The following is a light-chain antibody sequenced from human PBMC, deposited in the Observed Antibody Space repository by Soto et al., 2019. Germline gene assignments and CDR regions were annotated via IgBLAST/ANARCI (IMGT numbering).Light chain of an antibody. J-gene: IGLJ1*01. Sequence: QSVLTQPASVSGSPGQSITISCTGTSSDVGGYIYVSWYQQHPGKAPKLMIYDVTSRPSGVSYRFSGSKSGNTASLTISGLQADDEADYYCSSYTTSSSDVFGTGTKVTVL. V-gene: IGLV2-14*01. CDR2: DVT. CDR3: SSYTTSSSDV. CDR1: SSDVGGYIY.